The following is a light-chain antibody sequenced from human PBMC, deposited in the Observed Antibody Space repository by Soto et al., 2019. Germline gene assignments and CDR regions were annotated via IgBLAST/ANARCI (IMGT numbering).Light chain of an antibody. Sequence: EIVMTQSPGTLSVSPGERATLSCRASQSITRDLAWYQHKRGQAPRLLIHGASNRAAGIPARFSGSGSGTEFTLTISSLQSEDFAVYYCQQYINWPWTFGQGTKVDIK. V-gene: IGKV3-15*01. J-gene: IGKJ1*01. CDR3: QQYINWPWT. CDR1: QSITRD. CDR2: GAS.